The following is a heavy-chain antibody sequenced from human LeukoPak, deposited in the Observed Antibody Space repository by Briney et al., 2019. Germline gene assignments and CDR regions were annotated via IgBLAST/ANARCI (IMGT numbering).Heavy chain of an antibody. CDR2: INHSGST. CDR1: GGSFSGYY. Sequence: SSETLSLTCAAYGGSFSGYYWSWIRQPPGKGLEWIGEINHSGSTNYNPSLKSRVTISVDTSKNQFSLKLSSVTAADTAVYYCASRYCSSTSCYHFDYWGQGTLVTVSS. J-gene: IGHJ4*02. D-gene: IGHD2-2*01. CDR3: ASRYCSSTSCYHFDY. V-gene: IGHV4-34*01.